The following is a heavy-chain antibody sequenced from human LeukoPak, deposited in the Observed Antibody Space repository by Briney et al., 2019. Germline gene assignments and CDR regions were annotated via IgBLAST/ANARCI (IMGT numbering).Heavy chain of an antibody. V-gene: IGHV1-8*01. J-gene: IGHJ6*03. CDR1: GYSFTNFD. Sequence: ASVKLFCKASGYSFTNFDINWARQATGQGLEWMGWMNPNSGNKGYAQKFQGRVTMTMNTSITTAYMELSSLRSEDTAVYYCARGPQWRGDYYYMDVWGRGTTVTVSS. CDR2: MNPNSGNK. CDR3: ARGPQWRGDYYYMDV. D-gene: IGHD6-19*01.